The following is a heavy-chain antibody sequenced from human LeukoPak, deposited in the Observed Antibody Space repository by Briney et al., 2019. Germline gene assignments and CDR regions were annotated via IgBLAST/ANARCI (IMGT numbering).Heavy chain of an antibody. V-gene: IGHV3-11*06. CDR2: ISSSSSYT. Sequence: GGSLRLSCAASGFTFSVYYMSWIRQAPGEGLECVSYISSSSSYTNYADSVKGRFTISRDNDKNSLFLQMDSLRAEDTAVYFCASRSTAMLKGYFDYWGQGTLVTVSS. CDR3: ASRSTAMLKGYFDY. CDR1: GFTFSVYY. D-gene: IGHD5-18*01. J-gene: IGHJ4*02.